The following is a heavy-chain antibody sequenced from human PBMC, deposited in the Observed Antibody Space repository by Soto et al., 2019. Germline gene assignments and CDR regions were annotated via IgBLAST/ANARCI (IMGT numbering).Heavy chain of an antibody. CDR2: IYYSGST. J-gene: IGHJ4*02. Sequence: SETLSLTCTVSGGSVSSGSYYWSWIRQPPGKGLEWIGYIYYSGSTNYNPSLKSRVTISVDTSKNQFSLKLSSVTAADTAVYYCASTYCSSTSCYVFPFDYWGQGTLLTVSS. D-gene: IGHD2-2*01. CDR3: ASTYCSSTSCYVFPFDY. CDR1: GGSVSSGSYY. V-gene: IGHV4-61*01.